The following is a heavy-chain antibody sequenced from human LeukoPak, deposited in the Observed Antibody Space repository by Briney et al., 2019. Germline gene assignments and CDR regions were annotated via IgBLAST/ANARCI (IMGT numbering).Heavy chain of an antibody. J-gene: IGHJ6*02. D-gene: IGHD2-15*01. CDR3: ARDHSLSHYYYGMDV. Sequence: SETLSLTCTVSGGSISSYYWSWIRQPPGKGLEWIGYIYYSGSTNYNPSLKSRVTISVDTSKNQFSLKLSSVTAADTAVYYCARDHSLSHYYYGMDVWGQGTTVTVSS. V-gene: IGHV4-59*01. CDR2: IYYSGST. CDR1: GGSISSYY.